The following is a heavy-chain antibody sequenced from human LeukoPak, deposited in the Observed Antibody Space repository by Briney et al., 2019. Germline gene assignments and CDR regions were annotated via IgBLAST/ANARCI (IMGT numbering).Heavy chain of an antibody. V-gene: IGHV1-18*01. CDR2: ISAYNGNT. CDR3: ARAGYQLLDY. Sequence: VKVSRKSSGYTFTSNGISWVRPAPGQGVEWMGWISAYNGNTNYTQNLCGRGTLTTETSPSTPYMYLRSLRAEDTAVYYCARAGYQLLDYWGQGTLVTVSS. D-gene: IGHD2-2*01. J-gene: IGHJ4*02. CDR1: GYTFTSNG.